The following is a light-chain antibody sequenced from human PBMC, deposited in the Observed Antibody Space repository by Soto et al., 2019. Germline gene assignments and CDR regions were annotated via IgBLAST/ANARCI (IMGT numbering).Light chain of an antibody. J-gene: IGKJ5*01. V-gene: IGKV3-20*01. CDR1: QSISSSTY. CDR3: QQYGNSPIT. CDR2: DAS. Sequence: EIVITQSPATLSVSPGERATLSCRASQSISSSTYLAWYQQKRGQAPRLLIYDASSRATGIPDRFSGSGSGADFTLHISRLEPEDFAVYYCQQYGNSPITFGQGTRLEIK.